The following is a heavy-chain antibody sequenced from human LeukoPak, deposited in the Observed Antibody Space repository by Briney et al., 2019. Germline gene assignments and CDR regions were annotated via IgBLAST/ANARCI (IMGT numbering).Heavy chain of an antibody. CDR2: IKQDGSEK. CDR1: GFTLSNHW. V-gene: IGHV3-7*01. D-gene: IGHD5-24*01. Sequence: SGGSLRLSCAASGFTLSNHWMTWVRQAPGKGLECVAIIKQDGSEKYYVDSVKGRFTISRDNAKNSLYLQMNSLRAEDTAVYYCGTGWAIDFWGQGTLVTASS. J-gene: IGHJ4*02. CDR3: GTGWAIDF.